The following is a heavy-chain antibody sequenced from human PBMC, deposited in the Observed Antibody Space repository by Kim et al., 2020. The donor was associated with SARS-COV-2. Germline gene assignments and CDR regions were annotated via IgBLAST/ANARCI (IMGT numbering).Heavy chain of an antibody. Sequence: ASVKVSCKASGYTFTSYDINWVRQATGQGLEWMGWMNPNSVNTGYAQKFQGRVTMTRNISISTAYMELSSLRSEDTAVYYCARDIRYFDWLLYSGRYYYYGMDVWGQGTTVTVSS. CDR1: GYTFTSYD. CDR2: MNPNSVNT. J-gene: IGHJ6*02. CDR3: ARDIRYFDWLLYSGRYYYYGMDV. V-gene: IGHV1-8*01. D-gene: IGHD3-9*01.